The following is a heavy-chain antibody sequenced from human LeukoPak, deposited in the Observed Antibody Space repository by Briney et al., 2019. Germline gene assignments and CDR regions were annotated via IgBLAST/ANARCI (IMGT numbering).Heavy chain of an antibody. D-gene: IGHD1-26*01. J-gene: IGHJ3*02. CDR3: AREVKWELLKFYAFDI. CDR1: GYSINSAFY. CDR2: VFHRGTT. Sequence: SETLSLTCTVSGYSINSAFYWGWIRVPPGKGLEWIGSVFHRGTTYYNSSLKSRANISIDTSKNQFSLKLNSLTAEDTAMYYCAREVKWELLKFYAFDIWGQGTMVTVSS. V-gene: IGHV4-38-2*02.